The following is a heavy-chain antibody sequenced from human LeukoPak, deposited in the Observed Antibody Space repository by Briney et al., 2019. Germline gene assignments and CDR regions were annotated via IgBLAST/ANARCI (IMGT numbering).Heavy chain of an antibody. CDR1: GFTFSSYW. J-gene: IGHJ4*02. D-gene: IGHD3-10*01. Sequence: GGSLRLSCAASGFTFSSYWMSWVRQAPGKGLEWVANIKQDGSEKYYVDSVKGRFTISRDNAKNSLYLQMNSLRAEDTAVYYCAREASLPKKTETYYYGSGSYYRDYWGQGTLVTVSS. CDR3: AREASLPKKTETYYYGSGSYYRDY. V-gene: IGHV3-7*04. CDR2: IKQDGSEK.